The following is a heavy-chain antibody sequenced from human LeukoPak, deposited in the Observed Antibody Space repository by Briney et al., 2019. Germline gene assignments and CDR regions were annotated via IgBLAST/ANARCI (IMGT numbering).Heavy chain of an antibody. CDR3: AKSGGYGLIDY. D-gene: IGHD1-26*01. Sequence: SETLSLTCTVSGASISGSGYYWGWIRQPPGKGLEWIRSIYSSGSTYYNASLQSRVTISIETSKNQISLRLNSVTAADTAMYYCAKSGGYGLIDYWGQGTLVTVSS. CDR2: IYSSGST. J-gene: IGHJ4*02. V-gene: IGHV4-39*01. CDR1: GASISGSGYY.